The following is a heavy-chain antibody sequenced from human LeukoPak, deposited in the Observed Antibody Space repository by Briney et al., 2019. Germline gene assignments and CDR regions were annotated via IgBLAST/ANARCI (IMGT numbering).Heavy chain of an antibody. CDR1: GFTFSSYS. Sequence: GGSLRLSCAASGFTFSSYSMSWVRQAPGKGLEWVSSISSSGSYIYYADSVKGRFTISRDNANKSLYLQLNSLRAEDTAVYFCAREPIYGLNFDYWGQGTLSPSPQ. CDR3: AREPIYGLNFDY. D-gene: IGHD2/OR15-2a*01. J-gene: IGHJ4*02. CDR2: ISSSGSYI. V-gene: IGHV3-21*01.